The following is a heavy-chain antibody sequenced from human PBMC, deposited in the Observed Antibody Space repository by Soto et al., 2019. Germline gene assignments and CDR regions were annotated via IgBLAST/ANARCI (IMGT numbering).Heavy chain of an antibody. Sequence: SQTLSLTCAITGDSVSSNSAGWSWVRQSPSRGLEWLGRTYYRSKWYYEYAVSVRGRITINPDTSKNQYSLHLNSVTPEDTAVYFCARGEQYSGRIFDYWGQGTLVTVSS. CDR1: GDSVSSNSAG. CDR3: ARGEQYSGRIFDY. V-gene: IGHV6-1*01. J-gene: IGHJ4*01. D-gene: IGHD1-26*01. CDR2: TYYRSKWYY.